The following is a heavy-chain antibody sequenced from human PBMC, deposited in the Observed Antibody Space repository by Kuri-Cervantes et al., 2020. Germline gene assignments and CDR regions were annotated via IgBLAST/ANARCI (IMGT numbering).Heavy chain of an antibody. CDR2: ISSSSTYI. V-gene: IGHV3-21*01. J-gene: IGHJ3*02. CDR1: GFPLRTYS. CDR3: ARDGSPGAFDI. D-gene: IGHD1-26*01. Sequence: GESLKISCEASGFPLRTYSMNWVRQVPGKGLEWVSSISSSSTYIYYADSVKGRFTISGDNAKNSLYLQMNSLRAEDTAVYHCARDGSPGAFDIWGQGTMVTVSS.